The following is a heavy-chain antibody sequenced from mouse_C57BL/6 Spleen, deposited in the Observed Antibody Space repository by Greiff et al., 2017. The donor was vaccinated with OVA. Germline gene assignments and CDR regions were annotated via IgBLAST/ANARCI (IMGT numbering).Heavy chain of an antibody. J-gene: IGHJ4*01. D-gene: IGHD1-1*01. V-gene: IGHV1-22*01. CDR2: INPNNGGT. CDR3: ARSSFLRGGYYAMYY. CDR1: GYTFTDYN. Sequence: VQLQQSGPELVKPGASVKMSCKASGYTFTDYNMHWVKQSHGKSLEWIGYINPNNGGTSYNQKFKGKATLTVNKSSSTAYMELRSLTSEDSAVYYCARSSFLRGGYYAMYYWGPGTSVTVSS.